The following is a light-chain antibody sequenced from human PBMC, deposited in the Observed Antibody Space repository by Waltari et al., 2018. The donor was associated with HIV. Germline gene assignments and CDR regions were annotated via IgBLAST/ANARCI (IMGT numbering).Light chain of an antibody. J-gene: IGLJ3*02. V-gene: IGLV2-14*01. CDR2: EVF. Sequence: QSALTQPASVSASPGQSITISCSGSSSDFGVYNFVSWYQQHPGGVPKGIIYEVFSRPSGVSHRFSGSKSGNTASLTISGLQTEDEADYYCTSFTRNDTLMFGGGTRVTVL. CDR1: SSDFGVYNF. CDR3: TSFTRNDTLM.